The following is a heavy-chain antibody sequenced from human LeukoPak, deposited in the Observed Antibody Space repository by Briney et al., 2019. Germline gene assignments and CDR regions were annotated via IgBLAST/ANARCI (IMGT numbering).Heavy chain of an antibody. CDR1: GFTFSSYS. J-gene: IGHJ4*02. CDR2: ISSSSSYI. CDR3: AKDLNSGSFDFDY. Sequence: PGGSLRLSCAASGFTFSSYSMNWVRQAPGKGLEWVSSISSSSSYIYYADSVKGRFTISRDNSKNTLYLQMNSLRAEDTAVYYCAKDLNSGSFDFDYWGQGTLVTVSS. D-gene: IGHD1-26*01. V-gene: IGHV3-21*04.